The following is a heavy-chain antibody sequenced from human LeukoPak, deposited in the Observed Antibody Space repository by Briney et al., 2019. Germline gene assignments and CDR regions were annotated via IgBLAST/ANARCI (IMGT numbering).Heavy chain of an antibody. D-gene: IGHD6-13*01. CDR1: GFTFSSYS. Sequence: GGSLRLSCAASGFTFSSYSMNWVRQAPGKGLEWVSSISSSSSYIYYADSVKGRFTISRDNAKNSLYLQMNSLRAEDTAVYYCARDRSSWYRYFQHWGQGTLVTVSS. V-gene: IGHV3-21*01. CDR2: ISSSSSYI. J-gene: IGHJ1*01. CDR3: ARDRSSWYRYFQH.